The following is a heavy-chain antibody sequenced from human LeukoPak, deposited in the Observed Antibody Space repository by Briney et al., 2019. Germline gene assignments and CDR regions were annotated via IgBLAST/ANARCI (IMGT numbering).Heavy chain of an antibody. CDR3: AKDDARQDYYGSGSYDY. CDR1: GFTFSSYG. Sequence: PGGSLRLSCAASGFTFSSYGMHWVRQAPGKGLEWVAVISYDGSNKYHADSVKGRFTISRDNSKNTLCLQMNSLRAEDTAVYYCAKDDARQDYYGSGSYDYWGQGTLVTVSS. D-gene: IGHD3-10*01. J-gene: IGHJ4*02. CDR2: ISYDGSNK. V-gene: IGHV3-30*18.